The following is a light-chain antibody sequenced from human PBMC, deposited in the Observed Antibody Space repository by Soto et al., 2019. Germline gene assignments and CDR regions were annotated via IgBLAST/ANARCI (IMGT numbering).Light chain of an antibody. V-gene: IGLV1-47*02. Sequence: QSVLTQPPSASGTPGQRVTISCSGSSSNIGRNSVYWYRQVPGTAPKLLIYSNHQRPSGVPDRFSGSKSGTSASLAISGLRSEDEANYYCAAWDDSPSGVVFGGGTKRTVL. CDR2: SNH. CDR3: AAWDDSPSGVV. CDR1: SSNIGRNS. J-gene: IGLJ2*01.